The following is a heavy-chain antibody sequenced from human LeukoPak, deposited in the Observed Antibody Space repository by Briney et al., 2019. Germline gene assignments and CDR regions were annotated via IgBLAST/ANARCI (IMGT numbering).Heavy chain of an antibody. V-gene: IGHV1-18*01. CDR2: ISAYTGNT. CDR3: ARTGYYFDCPANYRYDY. CDR1: GYTFTNYG. D-gene: IGHD3-9*01. Sequence: ASVKVSCKASGYTFTNYGVTWVRQAPGQGLEWMGWISAYTGNTNYAQKLQGRVTMTTDTSTSTAYMELRSLRSDDTAVYYCARTGYYFDCPANYRYDYWGQGTLVTVSS. J-gene: IGHJ4*02.